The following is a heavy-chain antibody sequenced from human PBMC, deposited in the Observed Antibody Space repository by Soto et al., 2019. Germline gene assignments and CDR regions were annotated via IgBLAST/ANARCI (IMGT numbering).Heavy chain of an antibody. CDR2: IVVGSGNT. CDR3: AAQSGTYDFWSGYYNSRRYFDY. Sequence: ASVKVSCKASGFTFTSSAVQWVRQARGQRLEWIGWIVVGSGNTNYAQKFQERVTITRDMSTSTAYMELSSLRSEDTAVYYCAAQSGTYDFWSGYYNSRRYFDYWGQGTLVTVSS. V-gene: IGHV1-58*01. D-gene: IGHD3-3*01. CDR1: GFTFTSSA. J-gene: IGHJ4*02.